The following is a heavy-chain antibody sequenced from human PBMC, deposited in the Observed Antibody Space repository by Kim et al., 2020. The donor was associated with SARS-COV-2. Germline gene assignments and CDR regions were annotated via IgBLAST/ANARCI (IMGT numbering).Heavy chain of an antibody. V-gene: IGHV3-33*01. CDR3: ARDRGSGWYGYFDY. D-gene: IGHD6-19*01. Sequence: YADSGKARFTISRDNSKNTLYLQMNSLRAEDTAVYYCARDRGSGWYGYFDYWGQGTLVTVSS. J-gene: IGHJ4*02.